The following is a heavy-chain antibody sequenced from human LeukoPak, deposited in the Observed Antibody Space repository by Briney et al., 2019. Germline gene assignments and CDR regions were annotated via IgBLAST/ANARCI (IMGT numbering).Heavy chain of an antibody. D-gene: IGHD3-22*01. CDR2: ISGSGGST. V-gene: IGHV3-23*01. J-gene: IGHJ4*02. Sequence: GGSLRLSCAASGFTFSSYAMSWVRQAPGKGLEWVSAISGSGGSTYYADSVKGRFTISRDNSKNTLYLQMNSLRAEDTAVYYCAKVPITMIVVVITGYHFDYWGQGTLVTVSS. CDR3: AKVPITMIVVVITGYHFDY. CDR1: GFTFSSYA.